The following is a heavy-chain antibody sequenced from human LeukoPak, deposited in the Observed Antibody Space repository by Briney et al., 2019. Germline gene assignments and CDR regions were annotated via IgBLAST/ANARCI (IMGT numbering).Heavy chain of an antibody. CDR2: ISSGNNYI. Sequence: GGSLRLSCAASGFNFSSYSMNWVRQAPGKGLEWLSSISSGNNYIYYADSVKGRFTISRDNAKNSLYLQMNSLRAEDTAVYYCARGGPLGSSGSLASWGQGTLVTVSS. V-gene: IGHV3-21*01. D-gene: IGHD3-22*01. J-gene: IGHJ5*02. CDR1: GFNFSSYS. CDR3: ARGGPLGSSGSLAS.